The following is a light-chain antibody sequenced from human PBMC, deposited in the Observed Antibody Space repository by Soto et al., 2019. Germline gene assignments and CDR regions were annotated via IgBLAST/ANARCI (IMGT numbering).Light chain of an antibody. J-gene: IGKJ5*01. Sequence: DIQMTQSPSSLSASVGDRVTITCRANQGISNFLAWYQQKPGKVPKLLISAASTLQSGVPSRFSGSGSGTDFTLTITSLQPEDVATYYCQQYSSVITFGQGTRLEIK. CDR3: QQYSSVIT. CDR2: AAS. V-gene: IGKV1-27*01. CDR1: QGISNF.